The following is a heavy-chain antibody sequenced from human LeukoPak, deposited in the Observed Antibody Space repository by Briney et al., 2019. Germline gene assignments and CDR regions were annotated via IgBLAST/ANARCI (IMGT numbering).Heavy chain of an antibody. Sequence: PSETLSLTCAVSGVSFNDYYWSWVRQTPEKGLEWIGEINHSGYTNDSPSLKSRVTISLDTSRRQFSLNMRSVTVADTGIYYCTRMTTGHDYWGPGTLVTVSS. J-gene: IGHJ4*02. CDR1: GVSFNDYY. V-gene: IGHV4-34*01. CDR3: TRMTTGHDY. CDR2: INHSGYT. D-gene: IGHD4-17*01.